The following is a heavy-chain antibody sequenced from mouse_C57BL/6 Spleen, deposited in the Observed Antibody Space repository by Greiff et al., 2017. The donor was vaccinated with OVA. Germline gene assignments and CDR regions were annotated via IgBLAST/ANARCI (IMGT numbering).Heavy chain of an antibody. CDR1: GFNIKDYY. CDR2: IDPEDGDT. J-gene: IGHJ2*01. CDR3: TSYYYGSSYFDY. D-gene: IGHD1-1*01. V-gene: IGHV14-1*01. Sequence: EVQVVESGAELVRPGASVKLSCTASGFNIKDYYMHWVKQRPEQGLEWIGRIDPEDGDTEYAPKFQGKATMTADTSSNTAYLQLSSLTSEDTAVYYCTSYYYGSSYFDYWGQGTTLTVSS.